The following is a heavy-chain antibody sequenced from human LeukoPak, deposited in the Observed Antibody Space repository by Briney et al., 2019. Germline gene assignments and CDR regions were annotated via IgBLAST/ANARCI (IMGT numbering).Heavy chain of an antibody. CDR2: IRSKTNNYAT. J-gene: IGHJ1*01. V-gene: IGHV3-73*01. Sequence: GSLRLSCTVSGFSFSSSAIHWVRQSPGKGLEWVGRIRSKTNNYATTYGASVKGRFIISRDDSKNTAYLQMNSLKTEDTAKYYCARHDNGDYVLGYLQRWGQGTLVIVSA. CDR3: ARHDNGDYVLGYLQR. CDR1: GFSFSSSA. D-gene: IGHD2-21*02.